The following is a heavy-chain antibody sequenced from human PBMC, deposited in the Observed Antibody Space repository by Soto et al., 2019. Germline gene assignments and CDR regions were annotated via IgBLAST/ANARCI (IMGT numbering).Heavy chain of an antibody. V-gene: IGHV1-18*01. D-gene: IGHD3-9*01. CDR2: ISAYNGNT. Sequence: GASVKVSCKASGYTFTSYGISWVRQAPGQGLEWMGWISAYNGNTNYAQKLQGRVTMTTDTSTSTAFMELRSLRFDDTAVYYCARDPYYDILTGYFFNWFDPWGQGTLVTVSS. CDR1: GYTFTSYG. J-gene: IGHJ5*02. CDR3: ARDPYYDILTGYFFNWFDP.